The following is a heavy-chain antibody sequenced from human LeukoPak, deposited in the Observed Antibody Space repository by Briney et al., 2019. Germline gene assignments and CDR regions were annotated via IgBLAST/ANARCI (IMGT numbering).Heavy chain of an antibody. CDR3: ATSFDYSSSFRPPGY. Sequence: SETLSLTCTVSGGSISSYYWSWIRQSPGKGLEWIGYIYYDGSTNYNPSLRGRVTISVDTPKNQFSLKLTSVTAADTAVYFCATSFDYSSSFRPPGYWGQGTLVTVSS. J-gene: IGHJ4*02. D-gene: IGHD6-6*01. CDR1: GGSISSYY. CDR2: IYYDGST. V-gene: IGHV4-59*12.